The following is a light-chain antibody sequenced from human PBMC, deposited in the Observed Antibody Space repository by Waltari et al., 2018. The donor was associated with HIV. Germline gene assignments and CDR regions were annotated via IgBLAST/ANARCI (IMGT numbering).Light chain of an antibody. CDR2: EDD. V-gene: IGLV6-57*02. CDR1: RGSIASNH. J-gene: IGLJ2*01. Sequence: NFMLTQPHSVSESPGKTVTISCTGSRGSIASNHVQWYQQRPGSAPIIVIFEDDQRPSGVPDRFSGSIDSSSNSASLTISGLKTEDEADYYCQSFDRNNHVVFGGGTKVTVL. CDR3: QSFDRNNHVV.